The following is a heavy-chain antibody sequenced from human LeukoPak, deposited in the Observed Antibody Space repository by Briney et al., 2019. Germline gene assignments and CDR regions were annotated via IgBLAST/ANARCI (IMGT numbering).Heavy chain of an antibody. V-gene: IGHV4-4*07. CDR1: GGSISSYY. CDR3: ARDYYDSSGYYYSGGAFDI. D-gene: IGHD3-22*01. Sequence: SETLSLTCTVSGGSISSYYWSWIRQPAGKGLEWIGRIYPSGSTNYNPSLNSRVTMSVDTSKNQFSLKLSSVTAADTAVYYCARDYYDSSGYYYSGGAFDIWGQGTMVTVSS. J-gene: IGHJ3*02. CDR2: IYPSGST.